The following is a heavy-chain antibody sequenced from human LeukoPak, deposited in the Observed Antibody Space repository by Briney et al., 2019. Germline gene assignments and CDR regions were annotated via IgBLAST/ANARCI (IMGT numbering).Heavy chain of an antibody. CDR1: GYTFTSYG. CDR2: ISAYNGNT. D-gene: IGHD5-24*01. V-gene: IGHV1-18*01. Sequence: ASVKVSRKASGYTFTSYGISWVRQAPGQGLEWMGWISAYNGNTNYAQKLQGRVTMTTDTSTSTAYMELRSLRSDDTAVYYCARVRRGDGYNYFDYWGQGTLVTVSS. J-gene: IGHJ4*02. CDR3: ARVRRGDGYNYFDY.